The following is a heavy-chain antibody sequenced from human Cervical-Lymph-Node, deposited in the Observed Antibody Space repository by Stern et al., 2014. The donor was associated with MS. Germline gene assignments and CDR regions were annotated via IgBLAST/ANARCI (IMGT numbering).Heavy chain of an antibody. CDR2: YYPYDSDP. V-gene: IGHV5-51*01. J-gene: IGHJ4*02. CDR1: GYSFTIYY. Sequence: QLGQSGAAVKKPGESLKISCKLSGYSFTIYYIAWVRQMPGKGLQLMRLYYPYDSDPTYSPSFQDQVTISADKSITPAYLQWSSLRASDTAMYYCARHVQGFDYWGQGTLVTVSS. CDR3: ARHVQGFDY.